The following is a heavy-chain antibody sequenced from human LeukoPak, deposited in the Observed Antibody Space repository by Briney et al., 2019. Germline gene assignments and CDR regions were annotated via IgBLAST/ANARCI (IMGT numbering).Heavy chain of an antibody. CDR3: ARDLPRSTMIVVVTGPQYNWFDP. CDR1: GYTFTRYG. Sequence: GASVKVSCKASGYTFTRYGISWVRQATGQGLEWMGWISAYNGNTNYAQKLQGRVTMTTDTSPSTAYMELRSLRSDDTAVYYCARDLPRSTMIVVVTGPQYNWFDPWGQGTLVTVSS. CDR2: ISAYNGNT. V-gene: IGHV1-18*01. J-gene: IGHJ5*02. D-gene: IGHD3-22*01.